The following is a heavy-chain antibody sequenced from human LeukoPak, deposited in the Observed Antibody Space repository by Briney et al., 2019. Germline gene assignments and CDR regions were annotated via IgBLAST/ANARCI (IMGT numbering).Heavy chain of an antibody. CDR2: IFYTGST. J-gene: IGHJ3*02. CDR1: GGSISSYY. D-gene: IGHD3-22*01. V-gene: IGHV4-59*12. Sequence: SETLSLTCTVSGGSISSYYWSWLRQPPGKGLEWIGYIFYTGSTNYNPSLKSRVTISVDTSKNQFSLKLNSVTAADTAVYYCARGDYYDSSGYYDDAFDIWGQGTMVTVSS. CDR3: ARGDYYDSSGYYDDAFDI.